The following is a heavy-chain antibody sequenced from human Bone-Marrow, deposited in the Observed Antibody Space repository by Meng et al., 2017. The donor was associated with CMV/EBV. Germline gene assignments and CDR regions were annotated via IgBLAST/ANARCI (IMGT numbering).Heavy chain of an antibody. CDR1: GGSFSGYY. Sequence: GSLRLSCAVYGGSFSGYYWTWIRQSPGKGLEWIGYIYYSGSTNYNPSLKSRVTISVDTSKNQFSLKLSSVTAADTAVYYCARRWNTGDYNYYGMDVWGQGTTVTVSS. J-gene: IGHJ6*02. V-gene: IGHV4-59*12. CDR2: IYYSGST. CDR3: ARRWNTGDYNYYGMDV. D-gene: IGHD1/OR15-1a*01.